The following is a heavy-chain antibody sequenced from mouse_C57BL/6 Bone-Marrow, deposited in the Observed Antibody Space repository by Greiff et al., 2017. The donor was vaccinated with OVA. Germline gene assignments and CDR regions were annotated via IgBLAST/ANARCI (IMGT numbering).Heavy chain of an antibody. CDR2: ISSGGDYI. D-gene: IGHD1-1*01. J-gene: IGHJ2*01. CDR3: TRDGYYGSRHYFDY. CDR1: GFTFSSYA. V-gene: IGHV5-9-1*02. Sequence: EVKVVESGEGLVKPGGSLKLSCAASGFTFSSYAMSWVRQTPEKRLEWVAYISSGGDYIYYADTVKGRFTISRDNARNTLYLQMSSLKSEDTAMYYCTRDGYYGSRHYFDYWGQGTTLTVSS.